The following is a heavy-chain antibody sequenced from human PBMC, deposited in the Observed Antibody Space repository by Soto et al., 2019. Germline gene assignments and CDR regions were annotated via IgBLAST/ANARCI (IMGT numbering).Heavy chain of an antibody. CDR1: GFPLSARGVG. Sequence: ITLKESGPTLVKPTQTLTLTCTVSGFPLSARGVGVGWIRQPPGKALEWLAIIYWNDDKRYSPSLKSRLTITKDTSKNQVVLTMTNMDPVDTAKYYCAHSPWGAAPDYWGQGTLVTVSS. D-gene: IGHD3-16*01. CDR3: AHSPWGAAPDY. J-gene: IGHJ4*02. CDR2: IYWNDDK. V-gene: IGHV2-5*01.